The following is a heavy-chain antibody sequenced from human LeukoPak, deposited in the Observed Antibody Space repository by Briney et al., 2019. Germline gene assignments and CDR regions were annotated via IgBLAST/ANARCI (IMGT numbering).Heavy chain of an antibody. V-gene: IGHV4-39*07. CDR1: GGSISSSSYY. CDR3: TRGDYSASGKDRRYIWFDP. CDR2: IIHGGNS. D-gene: IGHD2-21*01. Sequence: SETLSLTCTVSGGSISSSSYYWGWIRQPPGKGLEWIGEIIHGGNSNYNPSLKSRVSISIDTSNNQFSLKLSSVTAADTAMYYCTRGDYSASGKDRRYIWFDPWGQGTLVTVSS. J-gene: IGHJ5*02.